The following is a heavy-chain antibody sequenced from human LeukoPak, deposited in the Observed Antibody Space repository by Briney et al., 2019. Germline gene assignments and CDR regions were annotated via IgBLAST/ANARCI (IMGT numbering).Heavy chain of an antibody. V-gene: IGHV4-30-2*01. D-gene: IGHD1-1*01. J-gene: IGHJ3*02. Sequence: SETLSLTCTVSGGSISSGGYYWSWIRQPPGKGLEWIGYIYHSGSTYYNPSLKSRVTISVDTSKNQFSLKLSSVTAADTAVYYCARGTVTTTGPLDAFDIWGQGTMVTVSS. CDR3: ARGTVTTTGPLDAFDI. CDR1: GGSISSGGYY. CDR2: IYHSGST.